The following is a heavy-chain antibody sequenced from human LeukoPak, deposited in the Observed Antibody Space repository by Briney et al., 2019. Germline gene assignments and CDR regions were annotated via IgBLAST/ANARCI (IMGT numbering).Heavy chain of an antibody. CDR2: IYPSDSDT. Sequence: GESLKISCKGSEYDFTNYWIGWVRQMPGKGLEWMGIIYPSDSDTRYSPSFQGQVTISADKSISTACLQWSSLKASDTAVYYCARRQAYTMRRNYYSYMDVWGNGTTVTVSS. CDR1: EYDFTNYW. CDR3: ARRQAYTMRRNYYSYMDV. D-gene: IGHD2-21*01. V-gene: IGHV5-51*01. J-gene: IGHJ6*03.